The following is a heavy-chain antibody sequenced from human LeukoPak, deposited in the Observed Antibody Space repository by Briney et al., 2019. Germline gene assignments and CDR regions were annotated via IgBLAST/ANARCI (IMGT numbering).Heavy chain of an antibody. D-gene: IGHD6-19*01. CDR1: GFTFRSFW. V-gene: IGHV3-7*01. CDR3: ARSSIAVAWN. CDR2: IKQDGSEK. Sequence: PGGSLRLSCAASGFTFRSFWMTWVRQAPGKGLEWVANIKQDGSEKNYVDSVKGRFTISRDNAKNSLYLQMNSLRVEDTAVYYCARSSIAVAWNWGQGTLVTVSS. J-gene: IGHJ4*02.